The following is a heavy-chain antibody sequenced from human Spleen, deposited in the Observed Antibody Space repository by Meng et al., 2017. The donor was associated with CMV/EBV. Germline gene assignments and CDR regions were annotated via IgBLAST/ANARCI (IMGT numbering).Heavy chain of an antibody. D-gene: IGHD6-19*01. CDR1: GFTFSNYA. Sequence: GESLKISCAASGFTFSNYAMNWVRQAPGKGLEWVSSIGGSGDSTYYADSVKGRFTVSRDSADNTLYLQMNSLRVEDTAVYYCAREGPNSGWYVDYWGQGILVTVSS. V-gene: IGHV3-23*01. CDR3: AREGPNSGWYVDY. J-gene: IGHJ4*02. CDR2: IGGSGDST.